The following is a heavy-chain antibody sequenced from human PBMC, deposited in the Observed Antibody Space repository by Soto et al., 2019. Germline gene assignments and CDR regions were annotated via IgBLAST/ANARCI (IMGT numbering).Heavy chain of an antibody. D-gene: IGHD6-19*01. J-gene: IGHJ6*02. CDR3: ARVAGYYYAMDV. Sequence: QVQLVQSGAEVKKPGFSVKVSCKASGGTFSSYAITWVRQAPGQGLEWMGGIIPISTTTDYAQKFQGRVTITADKSTSTAFLELSRLTSEDTAVYYGARVAGYYYAMDVWGQGTTVTVSS. V-gene: IGHV1-69*06. CDR2: IIPISTTT. CDR1: GGTFSSYA.